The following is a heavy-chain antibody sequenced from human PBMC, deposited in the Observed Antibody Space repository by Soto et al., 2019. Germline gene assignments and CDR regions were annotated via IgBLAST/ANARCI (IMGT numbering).Heavy chain of an antibody. J-gene: IGHJ4*02. CDR2: ISGSGGST. CDR3: AKDPDSVAGTVLSDY. Sequence: PGGSLRLSCAASGFTFSSYAMSWVRQAPGKGLEWVSDISGSGGSTYYADSVKGRFTISKDNSKNTLYLQMNSLRAEDTAVYYCAKDPDSVAGTVLSDYWGKGTLVTVSS. D-gene: IGHD6-19*01. V-gene: IGHV3-23*01. CDR1: GFTFSSYA.